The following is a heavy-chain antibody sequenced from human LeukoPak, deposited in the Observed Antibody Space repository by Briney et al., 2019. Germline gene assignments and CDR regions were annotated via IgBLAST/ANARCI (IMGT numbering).Heavy chain of an antibody. CDR2: INPNNGDT. V-gene: IGHV1-2*02. Sequence: ASVKVSCKASGYTFTAYYMHWVRQAPGQGLEWMGWINPNNGDTNYPQKFQGGVTMTRDTSISTAYMELTSLRSDDTAVYYCATPYYYDNSGYQFCDIWGQGTMVTVSS. J-gene: IGHJ3*02. D-gene: IGHD3-22*01. CDR3: ATPYYYDNSGYQFCDI. CDR1: GYTFTAYY.